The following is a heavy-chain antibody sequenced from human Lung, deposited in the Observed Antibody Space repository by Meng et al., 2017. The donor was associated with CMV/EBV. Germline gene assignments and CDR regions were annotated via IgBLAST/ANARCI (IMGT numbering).Heavy chain of an antibody. J-gene: IGHJ4*02. CDR3: VREILAPINYYFDS. Sequence: SGFSIRSADYYWSWIRPPPGKGLEWVGYIFYNGSTSYNPSLKSRLSISMDTSKNQFSLKLRSLTAADTAIYYCVREILAPINYYFDSWGQGTLVTVSS. CDR2: IFYNGST. V-gene: IGHV4-30-4*01. D-gene: IGHD3-10*01. CDR1: GFSIRSADYY.